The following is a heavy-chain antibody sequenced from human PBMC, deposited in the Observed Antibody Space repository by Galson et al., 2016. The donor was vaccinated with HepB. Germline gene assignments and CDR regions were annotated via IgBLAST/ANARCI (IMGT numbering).Heavy chain of an antibody. V-gene: IGHV2-5*02. D-gene: IGHD4-17*01. CDR3: VHTFSGGDYDAFDV. Sequence: PALVKPTQTLTLTCTFSGFSFTSTGVGVGWIRQPPGKALEYLALIYGDDEKRYSPFLKSRLTISKDTSNNQVVLTMTNMDRVDTSTYYRVHTFSGGDYDAFDVWGQGTMATVSS. CDR1: GFSFTSTGVG. CDR2: IYGDDEK. J-gene: IGHJ3*01.